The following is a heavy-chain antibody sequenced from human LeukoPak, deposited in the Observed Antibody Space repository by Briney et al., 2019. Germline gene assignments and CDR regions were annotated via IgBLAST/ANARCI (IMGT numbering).Heavy chain of an antibody. V-gene: IGHV4-30-4*08. CDR1: GGSISSGDYY. Sequence: PSETLSLTCTVSGGSISSGDYYWSWIRQPPGKGLEWIGYIYYSGSTYYNPSLKSRVTISVDTSKNQFSLKLSSVTAADTAVYYCAREDTTFGDHRRYFDYWGRGTLVTVSS. J-gene: IGHJ4*02. D-gene: IGHD3-10*01. CDR3: AREDTTFGDHRRYFDY. CDR2: IYYSGST.